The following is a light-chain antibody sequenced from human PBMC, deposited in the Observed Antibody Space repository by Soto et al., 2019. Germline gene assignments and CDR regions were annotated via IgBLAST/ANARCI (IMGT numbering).Light chain of an antibody. CDR1: SSNIGAGYD. V-gene: IGLV1-40*01. J-gene: IGLJ7*01. CDR3: QSYDSSLSGSV. CDR2: GNS. Sequence: QSVLTQPPSVSGAPGQRAPISCTGSSSNIGAGYDVHWYQQLPGTAPKLLIYGNSNRPSGVPDRFSGSKSGTSASLAITGLQAEDEADYYCQSYDSSLSGSVFGGGTQLTVL.